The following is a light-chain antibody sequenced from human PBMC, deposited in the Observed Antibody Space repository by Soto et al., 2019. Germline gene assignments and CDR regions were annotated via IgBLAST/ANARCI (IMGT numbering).Light chain of an antibody. Sequence: DIQMTQSPSTLYASVGDRVTITCRASQSISSWSAWYQQKPGKAPKLLIYKASSLESGDPSRFSGSGSGTEFTLTISSLQPDDFATYDCQQYNSYSKSWTFGQGTKVEIK. CDR3: QQYNSYSKSWT. CDR1: QSISSW. J-gene: IGKJ1*01. V-gene: IGKV1-5*03. CDR2: KAS.